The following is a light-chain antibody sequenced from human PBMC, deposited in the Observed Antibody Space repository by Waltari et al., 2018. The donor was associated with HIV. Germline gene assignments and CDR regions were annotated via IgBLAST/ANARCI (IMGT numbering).Light chain of an antibody. CDR2: RNN. Sequence: QSVLTQPPSASGTPGPRVTISCSGSSSNIGRNYVSWYQQLPGTAPKLLIERNNQRPAGVPDRCAGSNSGTAASLAISGLRSEDEADYYCATWNDSLSGYVFGTGTKVTV. J-gene: IGLJ1*01. CDR1: SSNIGRNY. CDR3: ATWNDSLSGYV. V-gene: IGLV1-47*01.